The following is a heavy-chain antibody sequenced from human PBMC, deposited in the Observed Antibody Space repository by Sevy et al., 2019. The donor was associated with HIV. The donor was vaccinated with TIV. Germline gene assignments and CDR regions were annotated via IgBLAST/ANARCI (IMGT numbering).Heavy chain of an antibody. V-gene: IGHV3-64D*06. CDR3: VKGDEQQLAYFDY. D-gene: IGHD6-13*01. J-gene: IGHJ4*02. CDR2: ISSNGGST. CDR1: GFTFSSYA. Sequence: GGSLRLSCSASGFTFSSYAMHRVRQAPGKGLEYVSAISSNGGSTYYADSVKGRFTISRDNSKNTLYLHMSSLRAEDTAVYYCVKGDEQQLAYFDYWGQGTLVTVSS.